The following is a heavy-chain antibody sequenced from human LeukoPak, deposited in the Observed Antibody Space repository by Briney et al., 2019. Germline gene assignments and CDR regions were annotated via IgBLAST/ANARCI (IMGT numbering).Heavy chain of an antibody. V-gene: IGHV1-69*13. CDR1: GGTFSSYA. D-gene: IGHD3-22*01. J-gene: IGHJ4*02. CDR2: IIPFFGTP. Sequence: SVKVSCKASGGTFSSYALSWVRQAPGQGLEWMGGIIPFFGTPNYAQRFQDSVTISADESTSTFYMELRSLRSEDTAVYYCARPKTYYYEDTDLKVWVRGPLDYWGQGTLVTVSS. CDR3: ARPKTYYYEDTDLKVWVRGPLDY.